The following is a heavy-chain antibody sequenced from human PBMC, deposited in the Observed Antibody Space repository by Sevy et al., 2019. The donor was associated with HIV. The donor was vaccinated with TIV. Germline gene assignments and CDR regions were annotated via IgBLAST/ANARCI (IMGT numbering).Heavy chain of an antibody. D-gene: IGHD3-3*01. CDR2: IRGKAYGGTT. CDR1: GFTFGDYA. V-gene: IGHV3-49*03. Sequence: GGSLRLSCTASGFTFGDYAMSWFRQAPGKGLEWVGFIRGKAYGGTTEYAASVKGRFTISRDDSKSIAYLQMNSLKTEDTAVYYCTRGRFLEWLFVDYWGQGTLVTVSS. J-gene: IGHJ4*02. CDR3: TRGRFLEWLFVDY.